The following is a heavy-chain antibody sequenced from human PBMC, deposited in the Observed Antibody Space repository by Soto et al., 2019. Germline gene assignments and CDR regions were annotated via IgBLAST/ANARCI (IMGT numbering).Heavy chain of an antibody. CDR2: IYYSGST. CDR3: ARDRIPVGYYYYGMDV. J-gene: IGHJ6*02. Sequence: QVQLQESGPGLVKPSQTLSLTCTVSGGSISSRDYYWSWIRQPPGKGLEWIGYIYYSGSTYYNPSLKSRVTISVDTAKNQFSLKLSSVTAADTAVYYCARDRIPVGYYYYGMDVWGQGTTVTVSS. CDR1: GGSISSRDYY. D-gene: IGHD1-26*01. V-gene: IGHV4-30-4*01.